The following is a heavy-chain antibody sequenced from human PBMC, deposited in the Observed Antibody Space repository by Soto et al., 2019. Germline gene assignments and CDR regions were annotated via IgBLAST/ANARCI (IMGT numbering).Heavy chain of an antibody. CDR1: GFTFSSYP. CDR2: ISYDGSNK. D-gene: IGHD4-17*01. V-gene: IGHV3-30-3*01. CDR3: ARDLSPDGGPYYYSPGMDV. Sequence: GTSLSLSCATSGFTFSSYPMNCVRQAPAKGLERAAVISYDGSNKYYADSVKGRFTISRDNSKNTLHLQMNSLRAEDTAVYYCARDLSPDGGPYYYSPGMDVCGQGTTVTLSS. J-gene: IGHJ6*02.